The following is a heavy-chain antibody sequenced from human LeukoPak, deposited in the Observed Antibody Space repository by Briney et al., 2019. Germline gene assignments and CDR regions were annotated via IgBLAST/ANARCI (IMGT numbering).Heavy chain of an antibody. V-gene: IGHV4-59*01. Sequence: SETLSLTCTVSGGSISSYYWSWIRQPPGKGLEWIGYIYYSGSTNYNPSLKSRVTISVDTSKNQFSLKLSSVTAADTAVYYCARDYYGDSMAYNWFDPWGQGTLVTVSS. CDR3: ARDYYGDSMAYNWFDP. CDR1: GGSISSYY. CDR2: IYYSGST. J-gene: IGHJ5*02. D-gene: IGHD4-17*01.